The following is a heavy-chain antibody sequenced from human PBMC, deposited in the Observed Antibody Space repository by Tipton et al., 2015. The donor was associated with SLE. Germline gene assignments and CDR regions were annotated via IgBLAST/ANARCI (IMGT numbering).Heavy chain of an antibody. CDR2: VYYTGSS. J-gene: IGHJ4*02. D-gene: IGHD3-16*01. V-gene: IGHV4-39*07. CDR1: GGSISSNSYY. Sequence: TLSLTCTVSGGSISSNSYYWGWIRQPPGKGLEWIGSVYYTGSSHYNPSLKSRVTISVDTSKNQFSLKLRSVTAADTAVYYCARDGGMSYWGQGTLVTVSS. CDR3: ARDGGMSY.